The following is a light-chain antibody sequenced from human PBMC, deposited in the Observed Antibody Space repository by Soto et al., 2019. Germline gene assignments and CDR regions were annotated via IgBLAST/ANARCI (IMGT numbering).Light chain of an antibody. CDR2: DAS. CDR1: QNLANRY. Sequence: EIVLTQSPGTLSLSPGERVTLSCRANQNLANRYLAWYQQKPGQAPRLLIYDASRRPTGIPDRFSGSGSGTDFTLTISRLEPEDFAVYYCQQYGSSPLTFGGGTKVEIK. V-gene: IGKV3-20*01. CDR3: QQYGSSPLT. J-gene: IGKJ4*01.